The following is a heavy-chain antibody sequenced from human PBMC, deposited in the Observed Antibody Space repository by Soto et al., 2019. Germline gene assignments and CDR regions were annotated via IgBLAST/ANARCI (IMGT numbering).Heavy chain of an antibody. CDR2: IRDSDDST. Sequence: EVQLLESGGGLVQPGGSLRLSCAASGITFSNYAMSWVRQAPGKGLEWVSSIRDSDDSTYYADSVKGRFSISRDNSKNTLYRQMNSLRAEDTAVYSCAKGTSFGYWGQGPLVTVSS. V-gene: IGHV3-23*01. CDR1: GITFSNYA. D-gene: IGHD2-2*01. J-gene: IGHJ4*02. CDR3: AKGTSFGY.